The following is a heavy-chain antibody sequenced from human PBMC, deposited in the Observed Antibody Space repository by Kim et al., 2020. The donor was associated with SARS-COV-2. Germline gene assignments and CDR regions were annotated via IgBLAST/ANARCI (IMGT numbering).Heavy chain of an antibody. CDR2: IIPIFGTA. D-gene: IGHD3-10*01. CDR1: GGTFSSYA. J-gene: IGHJ6*02. V-gene: IGHV1-69*13. Sequence: SVKVSCKASGGTFSSYAISWVRQAPGQGLEWMGGIIPIFGTANYAQKFQGRVTITADESTSTAYMELSSLRSEDTAVYYCAGVLAPGAISVGMDVWGRGTTVTVSS. CDR3: AGVLAPGAISVGMDV.